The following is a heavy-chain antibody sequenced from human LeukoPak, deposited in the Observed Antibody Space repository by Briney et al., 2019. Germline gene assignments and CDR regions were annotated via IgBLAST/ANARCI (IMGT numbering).Heavy chain of an antibody. CDR2: TYYRSNLYN. CDR1: GDSFASNSAA. J-gene: IGHJ4*02. Sequence: SQTLSLTCAISGDSFASNSAAWNWIRQSPSRGLEWLVRTYYRSNLYNDYSVSVKSLITSKPDTSKNQFFLKLDSVTPEDTAVYFCAREGYYFDYWGQGTLVTVSS. CDR3: AREGYYFDY. V-gene: IGHV6-1*01.